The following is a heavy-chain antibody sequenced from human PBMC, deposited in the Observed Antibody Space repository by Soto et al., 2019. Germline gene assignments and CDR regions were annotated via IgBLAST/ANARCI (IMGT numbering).Heavy chain of an antibody. V-gene: IGHV1-69*13. CDR3: ASGGRYCSSTSCYYYYYGMDV. CDR1: GGTFSSYA. J-gene: IGHJ6*02. D-gene: IGHD2-2*01. Sequence: ASVKVSCKASGGTFSSYAISWVRQAPGQGLEWMGGIIPIFGTANYAQKFQGRVTITADESTSTAYMELSSLRSEDTAVYYCASGGRYCSSTSCYYYYYGMDVWGQGTTVTVSS. CDR2: IIPIFGTA.